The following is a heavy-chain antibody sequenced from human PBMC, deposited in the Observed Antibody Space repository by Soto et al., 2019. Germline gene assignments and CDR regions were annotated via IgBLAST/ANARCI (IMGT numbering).Heavy chain of an antibody. CDR2: INYSGST. CDR3: AKGGWMLFDI. D-gene: IGHD2-2*03. V-gene: IGHV4-59*01. J-gene: IGHJ3*02. Sequence: QVQLQESGPGLVKPSETLSLTCTGSGGSISCYYWSWIRQPPGKGLELIGYINYSGSTNYTPSLTSRVTISVDTSKIQFSLKLSSVTAADTAVYYCAKGGWMLFDIWGQGTMVTVSS. CDR1: GGSISCYY.